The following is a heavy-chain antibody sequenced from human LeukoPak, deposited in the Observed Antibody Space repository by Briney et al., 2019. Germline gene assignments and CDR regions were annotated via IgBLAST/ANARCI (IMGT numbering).Heavy chain of an antibody. CDR2: ISSSSSYI. D-gene: IGHD2-2*01. CDR1: GFTFSSYS. Sequence: GGSLRLSCAASGFTFSSYSMNWVRQAPGKGLEWVSSISSSSSYIYYADSVKGRFTISRDNAKNSLYLQMNSLRAEDTAVYYCARSLLAAAYYYYYYMDVWGKGTTVTVSS. V-gene: IGHV3-21*01. CDR3: ARSLLAAAYYYYYYMDV. J-gene: IGHJ6*03.